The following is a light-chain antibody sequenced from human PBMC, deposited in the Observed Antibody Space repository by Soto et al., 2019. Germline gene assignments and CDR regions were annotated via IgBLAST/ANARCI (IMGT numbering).Light chain of an antibody. Sequence: QSVLTQPPSASGTPGQRVTISCSGSSSNIGSDAVNWYQRFPGTAPKLLIYSNNERPSGVPARFSGSKSGTSASLAISGLQSEDEADYYCAAWDDSLNGVVFGGGTKLT. J-gene: IGLJ2*01. CDR2: SNN. CDR3: AAWDDSLNGVV. V-gene: IGLV1-44*01. CDR1: SSNIGSDA.